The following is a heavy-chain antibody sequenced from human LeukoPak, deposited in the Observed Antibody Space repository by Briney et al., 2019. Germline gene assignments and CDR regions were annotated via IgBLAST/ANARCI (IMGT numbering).Heavy chain of an antibody. CDR2: IYYSGST. Sequence: SETLSLTCTVSGGSISSYYWSWIRQPPGKGLEWIGYIYYSGSTNYNPSLKSRVTISVDTSKNQFSLKLSSVTAADTAVYYCARLHDYGDEGYFDYWGQETLVTVSS. D-gene: IGHD4-17*01. CDR1: GGSISSYY. J-gene: IGHJ4*02. CDR3: ARLHDYGDEGYFDY. V-gene: IGHV4-59*01.